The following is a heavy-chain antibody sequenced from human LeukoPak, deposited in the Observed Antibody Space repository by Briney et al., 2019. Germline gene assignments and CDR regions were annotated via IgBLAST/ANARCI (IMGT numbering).Heavy chain of an antibody. Sequence: GGSLRLSCAASGFTFSSYTMRWVRQAPGKGLEWVSSISGSGGSTYYADSVKGRFTISRDNSKNTLYMQMNSLRAEDTAVYYCAKRNSGWNFDYWGQGTLVTVSS. D-gene: IGHD6-19*01. CDR3: AKRNSGWNFDY. V-gene: IGHV3-23*01. CDR2: ISGSGGST. J-gene: IGHJ4*02. CDR1: GFTFSSYT.